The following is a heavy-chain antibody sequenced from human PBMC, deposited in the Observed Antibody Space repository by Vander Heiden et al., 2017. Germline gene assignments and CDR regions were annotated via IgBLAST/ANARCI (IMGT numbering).Heavy chain of an antibody. J-gene: IGHJ4*02. CDR2: ISSSGTYI. D-gene: IGHD4-4*01. Sequence: EVHLMESGGGLVKPGGSLRLPCEAPGFTFSSYSMNWVRQAPGKGLEWVSSISSSGTYIYYADSLKGRFTISRDNAKNSLYRQMNSLRAEDTAVYYCARERYIYSNHGEVDYWGQGTLVTVSS. CDR1: GFTFSSYS. CDR3: ARERYIYSNHGEVDY. V-gene: IGHV3-21*01.